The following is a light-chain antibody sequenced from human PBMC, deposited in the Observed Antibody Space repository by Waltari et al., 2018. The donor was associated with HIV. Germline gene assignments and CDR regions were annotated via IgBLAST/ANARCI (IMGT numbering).Light chain of an antibody. CDR1: RGITVASYR. CDR3: MIWHSNAYV. V-gene: IGLV5-45*02. CDR2: YKSDSDV. Sequence: QAVLTQPSSLSAPPGPSASLTCPFRRGITVASYRLYWSQQRSGPPPQYLLTYKSDSDVQRGSGVPSRFSAPKDASANAGILLISGIQAEDEADYYCMIWHSNAYVFGSGTKVTV. J-gene: IGLJ1*01.